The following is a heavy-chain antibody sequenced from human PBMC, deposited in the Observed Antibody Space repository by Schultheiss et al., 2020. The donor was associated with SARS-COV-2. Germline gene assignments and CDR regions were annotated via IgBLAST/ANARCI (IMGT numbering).Heavy chain of an antibody. Sequence: GGSLRLSCAASGFTFSSYSMNWVRQAPGKGLEWVSYISSSSSTIYYADSVKGRFTISRDNAKNSLYLQMNSLRAEDTAVYYCARDPVDIVVDEYPDSPPFDYWGQGTLVTVSS. J-gene: IGHJ4*02. D-gene: IGHD2-2*03. CDR1: GFTFSSYS. CDR3: ARDPVDIVVDEYPDSPPFDY. CDR2: ISSSSSTI. V-gene: IGHV3-48*04.